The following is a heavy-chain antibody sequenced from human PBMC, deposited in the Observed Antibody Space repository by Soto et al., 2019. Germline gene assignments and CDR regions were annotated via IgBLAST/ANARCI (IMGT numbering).Heavy chain of an antibody. CDR3: ARMRGKSYSYVYGMDV. CDR2: IYGSMST. J-gene: IGHJ6*02. CDR1: GGSISTYY. D-gene: IGHD3-16*01. Sequence: SETLSLTCTVSGGSISTYYWSWIRQPPGKGLEWIGYIYGSMSTTYNPSLKSRVTISDDTSKNQFSLKLNSVTAAGTAVYFCARMRGKSYSYVYGMDVWGQGTTVTVS. V-gene: IGHV4-59*01.